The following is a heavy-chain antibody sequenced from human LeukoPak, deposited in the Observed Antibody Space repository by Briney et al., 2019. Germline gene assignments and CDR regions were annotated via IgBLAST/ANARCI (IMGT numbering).Heavy chain of an antibody. CDR3: AKVGRDEPYCSGGSCYLPTFAYFDY. D-gene: IGHD2-15*01. V-gene: IGHV3-23*01. J-gene: IGHJ4*03. CDR2: ISGSGGST. Sequence: PGGSLRLSCAASGFTFSSYAMSWVRQAPGKGLEWVSAISGSGGSTYYADSVKGRFTISRDNSKNTLYLQMNSLRAEDTAVYYCAKVGRDEPYCSGGSCYLPTFAYFDYWGQGTTVTVSS. CDR1: GFTFSSYA.